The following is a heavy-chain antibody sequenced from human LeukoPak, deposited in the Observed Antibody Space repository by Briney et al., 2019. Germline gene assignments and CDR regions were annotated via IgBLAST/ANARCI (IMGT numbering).Heavy chain of an antibody. J-gene: IGHJ3*02. CDR2: IYSGGRT. Sequence: GGSLRLSCAASGFTVSSNYMSWVRHAPGKGLEWVSVIYSGGRTYYADSVKGGFTISRDNSKTPPTLQITSLRAEPTALYTCAGTIVVAPGDAFDIWGQGTMVTVSS. D-gene: IGHD1-26*01. CDR3: AGTIVVAPGDAFDI. CDR1: GFTVSSNY. V-gene: IGHV3-53*01.